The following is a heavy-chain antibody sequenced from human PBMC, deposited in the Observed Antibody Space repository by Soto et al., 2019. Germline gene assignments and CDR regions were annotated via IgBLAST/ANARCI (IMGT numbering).Heavy chain of an antibody. J-gene: IGHJ4*02. CDR3: AKDIYKEHSSSYYFDY. D-gene: IGHD6-6*01. CDR1: GFTFDDYA. CDR2: ISWNSGSI. Sequence: GGSLRLSCAASGFTFDDYAMHWVRQAPGKGLEWVSGISWNSGSIGYADSVKGRFTISRDNAKNSLYLQMNSLRAEDTALYYCAKDIYKEHSSSYYFDYWGQGNLVTVSS. V-gene: IGHV3-9*01.